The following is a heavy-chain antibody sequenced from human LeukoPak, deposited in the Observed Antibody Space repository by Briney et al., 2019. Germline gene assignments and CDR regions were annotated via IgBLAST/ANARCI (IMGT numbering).Heavy chain of an antibody. CDR3: ARDAYSNSYYWFDP. J-gene: IGHJ5*02. Sequence: SETLSLTCTVSGGSIIGYYWSWIRQPAGEGLEWIGRIYSSGSTNYNPSLQSRVTISVDKSNNQFSLKPTSVTAADTAVYYCARDAYSNSYYWFDPWGQGTLVTVSS. CDR2: IYSSGST. D-gene: IGHD6-13*01. V-gene: IGHV4-4*07. CDR1: GGSIIGYY.